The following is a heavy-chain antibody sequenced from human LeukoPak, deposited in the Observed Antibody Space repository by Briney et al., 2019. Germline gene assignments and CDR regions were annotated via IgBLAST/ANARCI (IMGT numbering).Heavy chain of an antibody. CDR3: ARGGHRQKEF. D-gene: IGHD3-10*01. CDR2: INPDGSGK. CDR1: GFTLSNYW. J-gene: IGHJ4*02. V-gene: IGHV3-7*01. Sequence: RGSLRLSCAASGFTLSNYWMTWVRQSPGKGLEWVAIINPDGSGKYYVDSVKGRFTISRDNAKNSLYLQMSSLRAEDTAVYYCARGGHRQKEFWGQGTLVTVSS.